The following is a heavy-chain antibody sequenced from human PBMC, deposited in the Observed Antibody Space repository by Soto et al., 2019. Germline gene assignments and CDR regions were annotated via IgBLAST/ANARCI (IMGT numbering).Heavy chain of an antibody. V-gene: IGHV4-4*02. CDR1: GGSISSSNW. Sequence: SETLSLTCAVSGGSISSSNWWSWVRQPPGKGLEWIGEIYYSGSTYYNPSLKSRVTISVDTSKNQFSLKLSSVTAADTAVYYCARVAGSYYYDSSGYRPFDYWGQGTLVTVSS. D-gene: IGHD3-22*01. CDR3: ARVAGSYYYDSSGYRPFDY. J-gene: IGHJ4*02. CDR2: IYYSGST.